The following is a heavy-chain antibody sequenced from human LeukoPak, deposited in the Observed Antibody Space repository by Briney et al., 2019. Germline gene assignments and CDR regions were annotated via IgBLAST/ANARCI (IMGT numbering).Heavy chain of an antibody. J-gene: IGHJ4*02. CDR2: ISGSGGNT. Sequence: GGSLRLSCAASGFTFSIYSMTWVRQAPGRGREWVSGISGSGGNTYYTDSVRGRLSISRDNSKNTLYLQVNSLRAEDTAVYYCAKGRTEGGTLALDYWGQGTLVTVSS. V-gene: IGHV3-23*01. CDR1: GFTFSIYS. CDR3: AKGRTEGGTLALDY. D-gene: IGHD6-19*01.